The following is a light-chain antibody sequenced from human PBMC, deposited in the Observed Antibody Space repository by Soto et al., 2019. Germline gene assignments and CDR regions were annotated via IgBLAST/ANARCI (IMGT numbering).Light chain of an antibody. CDR2: KAS. J-gene: IGKJ1*01. CDR1: QTISSW. Sequence: DIQMTQSPSTLSGSVGDRVTITCRASQTISSWLAWYQQKPGKAPKLLIYKASTLKSGVPSRFSGSGSGTEFTLTISSLQPDDFATYYCQHYTSYSEAFGQGTNVELK. V-gene: IGKV1-5*03. CDR3: QHYTSYSEA.